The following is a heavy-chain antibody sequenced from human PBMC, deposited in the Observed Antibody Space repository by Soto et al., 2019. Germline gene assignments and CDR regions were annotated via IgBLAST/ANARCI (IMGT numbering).Heavy chain of an antibody. CDR1: GFTFSSYG. J-gene: IGHJ3*02. CDR3: ASLIAVAGTHDAFDI. V-gene: IGHV3-33*01. Sequence: PGGSLRLSCAASGFTFSSYGMHLVRQAPGKGLEWVAVIWYDGSNKYYAGSVKGRFTISRDNSKNTLYLQMNSLRAEDTAVYYCASLIAVAGTHDAFDIWGQGTMVTVSS. CDR2: IWYDGSNK. D-gene: IGHD6-19*01.